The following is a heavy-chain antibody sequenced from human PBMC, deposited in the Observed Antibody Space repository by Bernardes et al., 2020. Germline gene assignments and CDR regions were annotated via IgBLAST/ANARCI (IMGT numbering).Heavy chain of an antibody. J-gene: IGHJ3*02. CDR3: ARPDDVDYGDYVAFDI. CDR2: FYYSGST. D-gene: IGHD4-17*01. Sequence: SETLSLTCTVSGGSISSSSYYWGWIRQPPGKGLEWIGSFYYSGSTYYNPSLKSRVTISVDTSKNQFSLKLSSVTAADTAVYYCARPDDVDYGDYVAFDIWGQGTMVTVSS. CDR1: GGSISSSSYY. V-gene: IGHV4-39*01.